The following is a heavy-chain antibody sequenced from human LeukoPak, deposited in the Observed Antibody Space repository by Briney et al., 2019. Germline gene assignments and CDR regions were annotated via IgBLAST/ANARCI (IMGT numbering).Heavy chain of an antibody. CDR2: INHSGST. CDR3: ARVPLMGDYFDY. D-gene: IGHD5-24*01. CDR1: GGSFSGYY. Sequence: PSETLSLTCAVYGGSFSGYYWSWIRQPPGKGLEWIGEINHSGSTNYNPSLKSRVTISVDTSKNQFSLKLSSETAADTAVYCCARVPLMGDYFDYWGQGTLVTVSS. J-gene: IGHJ4*02. V-gene: IGHV4-34*01.